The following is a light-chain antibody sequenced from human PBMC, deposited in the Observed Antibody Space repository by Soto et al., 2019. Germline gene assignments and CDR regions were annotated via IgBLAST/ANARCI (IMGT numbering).Light chain of an antibody. CDR1: SSDVGAYNY. CDR3: SSYTSVRTVV. V-gene: IGLV2-14*01. CDR2: EVS. Sequence: QSVLTQPASVSGSPGQSITLSCTGTSSDVGAYNYVSWYQQDPGKAPKLIIYEVSNRPSGVSNRFSVSKSGNTASLTISWLQSEDEGDFFCSSYTSVRTVVFGGGTKLTVL. J-gene: IGLJ2*01.